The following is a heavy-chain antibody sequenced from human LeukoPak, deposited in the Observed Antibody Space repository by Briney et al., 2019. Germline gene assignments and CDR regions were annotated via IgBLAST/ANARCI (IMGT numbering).Heavy chain of an antibody. J-gene: IGHJ4*02. CDR2: IKSDGTGI. CDR3: VRGQTIDF. CDR1: GFTFSDYW. Sequence: GGSLTLSCTASGFTFSDYWVYWVRQAQGKGLVWLSRIKSDGTGILYEDFAQGRFTISRDTAKNALYLQMSSLREEDTAVYYCVRGQTIDFWGQGILVTVSS. V-gene: IGHV3-74*03. D-gene: IGHD3-10*01.